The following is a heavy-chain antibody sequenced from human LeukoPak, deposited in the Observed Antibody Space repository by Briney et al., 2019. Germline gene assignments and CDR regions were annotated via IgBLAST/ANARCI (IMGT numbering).Heavy chain of an antibody. CDR2: ISSSSSYI. CDR1: GFTFSSYS. Sequence: VKPGGSLRLSCAASGFTFSSYSMNWVRQAPGKGLEWVSSISSSSSYIYYADSVKGRFTISRDNAKNSLYLQMNSLRAEDTAVYYCARGNMVQGATSFDYWGQGTLVTVSS. CDR3: ARGNMVQGATSFDY. J-gene: IGHJ4*02. D-gene: IGHD3-10*01. V-gene: IGHV3-21*01.